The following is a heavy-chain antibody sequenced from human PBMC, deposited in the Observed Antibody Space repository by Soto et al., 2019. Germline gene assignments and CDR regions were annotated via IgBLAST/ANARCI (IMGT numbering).Heavy chain of an antibody. V-gene: IGHV4-59*01. CDR1: GGSISSYY. CDR2: IYYSGST. J-gene: IGHJ6*03. CDR3: ARYRYYYYYMDV. Sequence: SETLSLTCTVSGGSISSYYWSWIRQPPGKGLEWIGYIYYSGSTNYNPSLKSRVTISVDTSKNQFSLKLSSVTAADTAVYYCARYRYYYYYMDVWGKGTTVTSP.